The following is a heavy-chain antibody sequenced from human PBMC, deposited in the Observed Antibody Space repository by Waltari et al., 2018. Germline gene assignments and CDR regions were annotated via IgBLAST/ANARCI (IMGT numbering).Heavy chain of an antibody. CDR3: ARDAAAAGAFDY. CDR1: VGTFSSYP. J-gene: IGHJ4*02. D-gene: IGHD6-13*01. CDR2: IIPIFGTA. V-gene: IGHV1-69*13. Sequence: QVQLVQSGAEVKKPGSSVKVSCKASVGTFSSYPISWVRQAPGQGLEWMGGIIPIFGTANYAQKFQGRVTITADDSTSTAYMELSSLRSEDTAVYYCARDAAAAGAFDYWGQGTLVTVSS.